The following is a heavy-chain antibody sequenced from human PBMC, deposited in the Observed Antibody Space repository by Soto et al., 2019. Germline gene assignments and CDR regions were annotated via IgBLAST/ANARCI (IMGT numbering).Heavy chain of an antibody. J-gene: IGHJ4*02. CDR2: ISAYNGNT. D-gene: IGHD4-17*01. CDR3: AREFGKNDDGDDRDY. CDR1: GYTFTSYG. Sequence: QVQLVQSGAEVKKPGASVKVSCKASGYTFTSYGISWVRQAPGQGLEWMGGISAYNGNTNYAQKLQGRVTMTTDTSTSTADMELRSLRSDNTAVYYCAREFGKNDDGDDRDYWGQGTLVTVAA. V-gene: IGHV1-18*04.